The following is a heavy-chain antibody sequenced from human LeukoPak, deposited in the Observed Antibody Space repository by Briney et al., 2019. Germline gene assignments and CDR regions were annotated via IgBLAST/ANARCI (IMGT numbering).Heavy chain of an antibody. CDR1: GYRFTSYW. J-gene: IGHJ4*02. V-gene: IGHV5-51*01. Sequence: GESLKISCKGSGYRFTSYWIGWVRQMPGKGLEWMGTIYPGDSDTRYSPSLQGQVTISADKSINTAYVQWSSLKASDAAMYYCARHVSGTWNYFDYWGQGTLVTVST. CDR3: ARHVSGTWNYFDY. D-gene: IGHD1-1*01. CDR2: IYPGDSDT.